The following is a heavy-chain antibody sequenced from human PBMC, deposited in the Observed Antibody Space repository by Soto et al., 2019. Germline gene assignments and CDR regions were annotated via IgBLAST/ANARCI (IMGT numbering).Heavy chain of an antibody. CDR3: ARDYWGIAAAGKEPNLFDY. Sequence: GASVKVSCKASGYTFTGYYMHWVRQAPGQGLEWMGWINPNSGGTNYAQKFQGWVTMTRDTSISTAYMELSRLRSDDTAVYYCARDYWGIAAAGKEPNLFDYWGQGTLVTVSS. J-gene: IGHJ4*02. CDR1: GYTFTGYY. CDR2: INPNSGGT. V-gene: IGHV1-2*04. D-gene: IGHD6-13*01.